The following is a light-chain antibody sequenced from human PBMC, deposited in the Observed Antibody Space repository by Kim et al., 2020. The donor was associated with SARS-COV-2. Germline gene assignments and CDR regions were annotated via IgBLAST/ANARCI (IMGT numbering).Light chain of an antibody. J-gene: IGKJ1*01. V-gene: IGKV3-20*01. Sequence: SPGERTTLSCRASQSVSSSYLAWYPQKPGKAPRLLLYGASSRATGIPDRFSDSGSRTDFTLTISRLEPEDFAVYYCQQYGSSPRTFGQGTKVDIK. CDR2: GAS. CDR1: QSVSSSY. CDR3: QQYGSSPRT.